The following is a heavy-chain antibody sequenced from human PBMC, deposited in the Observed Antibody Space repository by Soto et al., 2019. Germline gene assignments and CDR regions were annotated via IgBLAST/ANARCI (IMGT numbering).Heavy chain of an antibody. CDR2: IKEDGSET. V-gene: IGHV3-7*01. J-gene: IGHJ4*02. Sequence: VGSLRLSCAASGFTSSSYWMSWVRQAPGKGLEWVANIKEDGSETCYVDSVKGRFTISRDNAKNSLYLQMNSLRAEDTAMYYCARDGRRADYWGQGALVTVSS. CDR3: ARDGRRADY. CDR1: GFTSSSYW.